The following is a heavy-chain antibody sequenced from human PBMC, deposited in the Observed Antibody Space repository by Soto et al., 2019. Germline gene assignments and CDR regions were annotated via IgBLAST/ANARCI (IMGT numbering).Heavy chain of an antibody. Sequence: ASETPSLTCFVSGGSISSNNYYWGWIRQPPGKGLEWIGSMSYSRSTYYNPSLKSRVTISVDTSKNQFSLKLTSVTAADTAVYYCARLEGLATISYYFDFWGPGALVTVSS. CDR3: ARLEGLATISYYFDF. CDR1: GGSISSNNYY. CDR2: MSYSRST. V-gene: IGHV4-39*01. J-gene: IGHJ4*02. D-gene: IGHD3-9*01.